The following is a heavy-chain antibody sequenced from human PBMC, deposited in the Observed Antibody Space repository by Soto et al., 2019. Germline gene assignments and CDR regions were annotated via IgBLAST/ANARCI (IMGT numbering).Heavy chain of an antibody. V-gene: IGHV3-11*06. D-gene: IGHD1-1*01. CDR2: SSNSGTLA. Sequence: PGGSLRLSCAPSGFTFNEYYMSWIRQAPGKGLEWISYSSNSGTLARYADSVKGRFSISRDNAKNSLYLQINSLRGDDTAISYCARSGDNYNLLDYWGQGTPVTVSS. CDR1: GFTFNEYY. CDR3: ARSGDNYNLLDY. J-gene: IGHJ4*02.